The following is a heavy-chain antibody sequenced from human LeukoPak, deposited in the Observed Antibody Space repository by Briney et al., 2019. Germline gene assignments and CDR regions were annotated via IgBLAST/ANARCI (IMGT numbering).Heavy chain of an antibody. CDR1: DDSLNNYY. Sequence: SETLSLTCTVFDDSLNNYYWNWIRQPPGKGLEWIGYIYYSGHTNYNPSLNSRVAISIDTSKNQFSLKLTSVTAADTAVYYCARHRRIAAAGIRGYDYWGQGTLVTVSS. D-gene: IGHD6-13*01. V-gene: IGHV4-59*08. CDR2: IYYSGHT. CDR3: ARHRRIAAAGIRGYDY. J-gene: IGHJ4*02.